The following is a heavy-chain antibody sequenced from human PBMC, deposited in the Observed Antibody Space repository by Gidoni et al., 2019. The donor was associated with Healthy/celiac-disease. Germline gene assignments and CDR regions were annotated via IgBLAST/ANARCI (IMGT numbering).Heavy chain of an antibody. V-gene: IGHV1-46*01. Sequence: QVQLVQSGAEVKKPGASVKVSCKASGYTFTSSYIHWVRPAPGQGLEWMGIINPSGGSTSYAQKFQGRVTMTRDTSTSTVYMELSSLRSEDTAVYYCARDLEGYCSSTSCYDPRGDYYGMDVWGQGTTVTVSS. D-gene: IGHD2-2*01. CDR2: INPSGGST. CDR1: GYTFTSSY. J-gene: IGHJ6*02. CDR3: ARDLEGYCSSTSCYDPRGDYYGMDV.